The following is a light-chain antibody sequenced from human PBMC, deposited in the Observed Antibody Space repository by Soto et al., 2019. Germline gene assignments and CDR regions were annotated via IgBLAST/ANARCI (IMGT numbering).Light chain of an antibody. CDR3: LQARQALLV. Sequence: DIVMTQSPVSLAVTPGEPAFISCRSSQSLLRSDGYSSLDWYRQKSGQSPQRLIHLGSVRASGVADRFSASGSGTDFTLKISRVAAEDLGVYFCLQARQALLVFGGGTKVEL. CDR1: QSLLRSDGYSS. J-gene: IGKJ4*01. CDR2: LGS. V-gene: IGKV2-28*01.